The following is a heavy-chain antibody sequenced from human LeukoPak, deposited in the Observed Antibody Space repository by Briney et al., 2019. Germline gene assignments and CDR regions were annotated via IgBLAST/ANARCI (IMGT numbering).Heavy chain of an antibody. CDR2: INHSGST. V-gene: IGHV4-34*01. CDR3: ARGRRADYDFWSGYYNKGGFYFDY. D-gene: IGHD3-3*01. Sequence: SETLSLTCAVYGGSFSGYYWSWIHQPPGKGLEWIGEINHSGSTNYNPSLKSRVTISVDTSKNQFSLKLSSVTAADTAVYYCARGRRADYDFWSGYYNKGGFYFDYWGQGTLVTVSS. J-gene: IGHJ4*02. CDR1: GGSFSGYY.